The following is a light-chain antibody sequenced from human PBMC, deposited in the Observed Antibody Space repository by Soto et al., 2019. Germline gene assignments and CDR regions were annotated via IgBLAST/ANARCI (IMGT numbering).Light chain of an antibody. CDR3: QRYGSSVT. J-gene: IGKJ4*01. Sequence: DIQMTQSPSSLSASVGDRVTITCRASQSISSYLNWYQQKPGKAPKLLIYAASSLQSGVPSRFSGSGSGTDFTLTISSLQPEDFAVYFCQRYGSSVTFGGGTKVEIK. CDR2: AAS. CDR1: QSISSY. V-gene: IGKV1-39*02.